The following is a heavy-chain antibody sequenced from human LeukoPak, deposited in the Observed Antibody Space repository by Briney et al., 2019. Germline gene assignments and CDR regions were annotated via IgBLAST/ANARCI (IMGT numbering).Heavy chain of an antibody. D-gene: IGHD3-10*01. CDR1: GYTFTSYD. Sequence: ASVTVSCTASGYTFTSYDINWVRQATGQGLEWMGWMNPNSGNTGYAQKFQGRVTMTRNTSISTAYMELSSLRSEDTAVYYCASERFTMVRGVIISDWFGPWGQGTLVTVSS. V-gene: IGHV1-8*01. J-gene: IGHJ5*02. CDR2: MNPNSGNT. CDR3: ASERFTMVRGVIISDWFGP.